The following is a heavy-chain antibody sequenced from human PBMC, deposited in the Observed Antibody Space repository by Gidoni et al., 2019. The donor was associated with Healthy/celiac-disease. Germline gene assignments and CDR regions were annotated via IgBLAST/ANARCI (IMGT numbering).Heavy chain of an antibody. D-gene: IGHD3-22*01. V-gene: IGHV3-7*01. J-gene: IGHJ3*02. Sequence: EVQLVASGGGLVQPGGSLRLSCAASGLPFSSYWMSWVRQAPGKGLEWVANIKQDGREKYYVDSVRGRFTISRDNAKNSLYLQMNSLRAEDTAVYYGAREATYYYDQGAFDIWGQGTMVTVSS. CDR2: IKQDGREK. CDR3: AREATYYYDQGAFDI. CDR1: GLPFSSYW.